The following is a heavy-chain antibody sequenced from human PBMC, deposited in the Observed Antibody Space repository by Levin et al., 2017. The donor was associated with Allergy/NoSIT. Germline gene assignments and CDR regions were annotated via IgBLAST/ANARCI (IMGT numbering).Heavy chain of an antibody. CDR1: GFTFNIYS. J-gene: IGHJ4*02. CDR2: IGGTTSTI. Sequence: GGSLRLSCAASGFTFNIYSMHWVRQAPGKGLEWVSYIGGTTSTILYADSVKGRFTISRDNAKNSLYLQMNSLRDEDTAIYYCARGFAVDRSYFDSWGQGTLVTVSS. CDR3: ARGFAVDRSYFDS. D-gene: IGHD2-21*01. V-gene: IGHV3-48*02.